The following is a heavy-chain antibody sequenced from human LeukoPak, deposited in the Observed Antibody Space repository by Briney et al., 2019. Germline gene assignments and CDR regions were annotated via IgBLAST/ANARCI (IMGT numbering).Heavy chain of an antibody. Sequence: GGSLRLSCAASGFTFSSYSMNWVRQAPGKWLEWVSSISSSSSYIYYADSVKGRFTISRDNAKNSLYLQMNSLRAEDTAVYYCARIVGAYYYGMDVWGQGTTVTVSS. J-gene: IGHJ6*02. CDR2: ISSSSSYI. CDR3: ARIVGAYYYGMDV. CDR1: GFTFSSYS. V-gene: IGHV3-21*01. D-gene: IGHD1-26*01.